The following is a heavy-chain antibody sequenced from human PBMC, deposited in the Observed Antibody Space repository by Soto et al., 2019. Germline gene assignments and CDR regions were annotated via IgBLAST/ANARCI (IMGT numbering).Heavy chain of an antibody. J-gene: IGHJ4*02. CDR3: ARPADYVSGFSQ. D-gene: IGHD3-16*01. V-gene: IGHV1-69*06. CDR1: GGTFTTST. CDR2: IIPVFVTP. Sequence: QVQLVQSGAEVKKPGSSVTVSCQTSGGTFTTSTISWVRQAPGQGLEWMGGIIPVFVTPSYAQKFQGRVTMIADKSSSTAYMELRNLRSEDTAMYYCARPADYVSGFSQWGQGTLVTVSS.